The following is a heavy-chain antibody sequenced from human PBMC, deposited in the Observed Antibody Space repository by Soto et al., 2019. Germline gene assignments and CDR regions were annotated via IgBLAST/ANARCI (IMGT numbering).Heavy chain of an antibody. CDR1: GYTFTSYA. J-gene: IGHJ3*02. CDR2: INAGNGNT. Sequence: GASVKVSCKASGYTFTSYAMHWVRQAPGQRLEWMGWINAGNGNTKYSQKFQGRVTITRDTSASTAYMELSSLRSEDTAVYYCAREPAEEGRFLEWPRNDAFDIWGQGTLVTVSS. V-gene: IGHV1-3*01. D-gene: IGHD3-3*01. CDR3: AREPAEEGRFLEWPRNDAFDI.